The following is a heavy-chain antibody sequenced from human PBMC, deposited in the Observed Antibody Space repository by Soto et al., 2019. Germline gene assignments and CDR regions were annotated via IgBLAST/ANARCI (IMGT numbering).Heavy chain of an antibody. CDR3: ARGSVPWGDSSGYSPYYFDY. CDR2: IWYDGSNK. D-gene: IGHD3-22*01. J-gene: IGHJ4*02. V-gene: IGHV3-33*01. CDR1: GFTFSSYG. Sequence: GGSLRLSCAASGFTFSSYGMHWVRQAPGKGLEWVAVIWYDGSNKYYADSVKGRFTISRDNSKNTLYLQMNSLRAEDTAVYYCARGSVPWGDSSGYSPYYFDYWGQGTLVTVSS.